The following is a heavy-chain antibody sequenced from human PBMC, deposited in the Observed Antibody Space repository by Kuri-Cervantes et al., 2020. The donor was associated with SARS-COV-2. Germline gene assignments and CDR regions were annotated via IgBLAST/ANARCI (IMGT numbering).Heavy chain of an antibody. CDR1: GESFSGYY. V-gene: IGHV4-34*01. D-gene: IGHD2-2*01. CDR2: INHRGST. J-gene: IGHJ3*02. Sequence: SQTLSLTCAFYGESFSGYYWNWIRQTPGKGLEWIGEINHRGSTNYNPSLKSRTTISVDTSNKQFSLKLSSVTAADTAVYYCAREMIVVVPASRRLDGVDAFDIWGQGTMVTVSS. CDR3: AREMIVVVPASRRLDGVDAFDI.